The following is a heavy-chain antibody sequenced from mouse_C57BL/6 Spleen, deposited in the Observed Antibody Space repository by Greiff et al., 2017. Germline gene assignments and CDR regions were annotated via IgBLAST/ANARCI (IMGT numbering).Heavy chain of an antibody. J-gene: IGHJ2*01. CDR1: GYTFTSYW. CDR3: AREGPSPLYFDY. CDR2: IYPGSGST. Sequence: QVQLQQPGAELVKPGASVKMSCKASGYTFTSYWITWVKQRPGQGLEWIGDIYPGSGSTNYNEKFKSKATLTVDTSSSTAYMQLSSLTSEDSAVYYCAREGPSPLYFDYWGQGTTPTVSS. V-gene: IGHV1-55*01. D-gene: IGHD3-3*01.